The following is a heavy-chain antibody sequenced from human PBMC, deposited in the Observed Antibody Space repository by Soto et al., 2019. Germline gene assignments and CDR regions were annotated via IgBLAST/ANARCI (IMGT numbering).Heavy chain of an antibody. Sequence: QLQLQESGPGLVKPSETLSLTCTVSGDSITSNSYFWAWIRQPPGKVLEWIGSIYYSGTTYYNPSLKSRVTISVDRSKNQFSLQLSSVTAADTAVYYGARHFSVDYFDYWGQGALVTVSS. CDR1: GDSITSNSYF. D-gene: IGHD6-19*01. J-gene: IGHJ4*02. V-gene: IGHV4-39*01. CDR3: ARHFSVDYFDY. CDR2: IYYSGTT.